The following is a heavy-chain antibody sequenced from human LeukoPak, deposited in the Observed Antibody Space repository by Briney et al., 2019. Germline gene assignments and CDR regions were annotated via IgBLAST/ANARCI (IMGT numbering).Heavy chain of an antibody. J-gene: IGHJ4*02. V-gene: IGHV3-7*01. CDR1: GFTFSSYW. D-gene: IGHD3-9*01. Sequence: PGGSLRLSCAASGFTFSSYWMSWVRQAPGKGLEWVANIKQDGSEKYYVDSVKGRFTISRDNAKNSLYLQMNSLRAEDTAVYYCAGGPPPDYDILTGYYAPGIDYWGQGTLVTVSS. CDR3: AGGPPPDYDILTGYYAPGIDY. CDR2: IKQDGSEK.